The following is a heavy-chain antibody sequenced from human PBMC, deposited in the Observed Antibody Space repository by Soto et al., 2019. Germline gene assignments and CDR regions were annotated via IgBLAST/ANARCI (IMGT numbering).Heavy chain of an antibody. V-gene: IGHV3-11*06. CDR2: ISGSGSYR. CDR1: GFTFSDYY. D-gene: IGHD5-12*01. Sequence: PGGSLRLSCAASGFTFSDYYMSWIRQAPGKGLEWVSSISGSGSYRTYADSVKGRFSISRDDAKKSLYLQMSSLRAEDTAIYFCARMADGYNYHFDYWGQGTLVNVSS. J-gene: IGHJ4*02. CDR3: ARMADGYNYHFDY.